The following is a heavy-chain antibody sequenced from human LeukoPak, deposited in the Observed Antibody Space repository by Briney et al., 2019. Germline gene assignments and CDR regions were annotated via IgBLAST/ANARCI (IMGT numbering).Heavy chain of an antibody. D-gene: IGHD5-18*01. CDR2: INSDGSIT. Sequence: GGSLRLSCAASGFPFTTYWMHWVRQAPGKGLVWVSHINSDGSITSYADSVKGRFTISRDNAKNTLYLQMNSLRAEDTAVYYCARDAVDTANAVWGQGTTVTVSS. CDR3: ARDAVDTANAV. J-gene: IGHJ6*02. V-gene: IGHV3-74*01. CDR1: GFPFTTYW.